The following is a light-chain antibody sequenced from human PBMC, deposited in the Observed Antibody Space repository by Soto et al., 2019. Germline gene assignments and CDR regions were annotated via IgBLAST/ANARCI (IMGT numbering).Light chain of an antibody. CDR2: GAS. J-gene: IGKJ4*01. Sequence: DIQMTQSPSSVSASIGDTVTITCRASQDISTLLAWYQQKPGKVPKLLIYGASTLESGVPSRFSGRGSGTDFTLTISSLQPEDFASYSCQQPESFPLTFGGGTKVEIK. CDR3: QQPESFPLT. V-gene: IGKV1D-12*01. CDR1: QDISTL.